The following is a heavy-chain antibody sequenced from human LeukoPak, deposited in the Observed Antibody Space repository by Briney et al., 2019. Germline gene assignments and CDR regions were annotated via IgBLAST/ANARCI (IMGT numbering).Heavy chain of an antibody. CDR3: AKSNMVRGVIIAH. D-gene: IGHD3-10*01. V-gene: IGHV3-23*01. Sequence: PGGSLRLSCAASGFTFSSYAMSWVRQAPGKGLEWVSAISGSGGSTYYADSVRGRFTISRDNSKNTLYLQMNSLRAEDTAVYYCAKSNMVRGVIIAHWGQGTLVTVSS. CDR2: ISGSGGST. CDR1: GFTFSSYA. J-gene: IGHJ4*02.